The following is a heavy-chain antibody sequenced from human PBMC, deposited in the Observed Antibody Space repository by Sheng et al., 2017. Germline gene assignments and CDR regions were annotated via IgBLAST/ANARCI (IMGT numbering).Heavy chain of an antibody. Sequence: QVQLQQWGAGLLKPSETLSLTCAVYGGSFSGYYWSWIRQPPGKGLEWIGEINHSGSTNYNPSLKSRVTISVDTSKNQFSLKLSSVTAADTAVYYCASNTYYYGSGSYYRRWGQGTLVTVSS. CDR2: INHSGST. CDR1: GGSFSGYY. V-gene: IGHV4-34*01. J-gene: IGHJ4*02. D-gene: IGHD3-10*01. CDR3: ASNTYYYGSGSYYRR.